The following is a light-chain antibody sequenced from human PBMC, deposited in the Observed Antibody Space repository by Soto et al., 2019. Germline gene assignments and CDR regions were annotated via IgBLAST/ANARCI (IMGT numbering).Light chain of an antibody. CDR1: QSVSSSY. V-gene: IGKV3-20*01. J-gene: IGKJ1*01. Sequence: EILLTQSPGTLSLSPGERATLSCRSRQSVSSSYLVWYQQKPGRAPRLLIYGSYSRATAIPDRFSGSGSGTDFTLTISRLEPEDFAVYYCQLYGISAFTFGHGTQVDIK. CDR3: QLYGISAFT. CDR2: GSY.